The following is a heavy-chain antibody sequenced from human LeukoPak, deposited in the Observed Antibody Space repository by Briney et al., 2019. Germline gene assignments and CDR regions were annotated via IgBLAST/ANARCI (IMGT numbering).Heavy chain of an antibody. CDR2: IYSGGNT. J-gene: IGHJ4*02. V-gene: IGHV3-53*01. D-gene: IGHD6-13*01. CDR3: ATGENWQQLVHF. Sequence: PGGSLRLSCAASGFTVSSNYMSWVRQAPGKGLEWASIIYSGGNTYYAASVKGRFTISRDNSKNTLYLQMNSLRAEDTAVYYCATGENWQQLVHFWGQGTLVTVSS. CDR1: GFTVSSNY.